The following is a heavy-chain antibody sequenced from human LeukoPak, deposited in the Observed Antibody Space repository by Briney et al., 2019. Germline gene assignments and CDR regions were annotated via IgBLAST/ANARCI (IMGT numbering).Heavy chain of an antibody. D-gene: IGHD2-8*01. V-gene: IGHV1-18*01. CDR3: ARDVGYCTNGVCYSKWFDP. CDR1: GYTFTSYG. CDR2: ISAYNGNT. Sequence: ASVKVSCKASGYTFTSYGISWVRQAPGQGLEWMGWISAYNGNTNYAQKLQGRVTMTTDTSTSTAYMELRSLRSDDTAVYYCARDVGYCTNGVCYSKWFDPWGQGTLVTVSS. J-gene: IGHJ5*02.